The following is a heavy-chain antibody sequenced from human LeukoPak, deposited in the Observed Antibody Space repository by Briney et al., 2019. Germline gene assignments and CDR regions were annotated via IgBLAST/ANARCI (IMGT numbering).Heavy chain of an antibody. CDR2: IVSSGSPI. D-gene: IGHD3-10*01. J-gene: IGHJ5*02. CDR3: ARVIRFGGFDP. Sequence: PGGSLRLSCAASGFTFSEYYMSWIRQAPGKGGEGVSYIVSSGSPIYYADSVKGRFTISSDNAKNSLYLQMNSLRAEDTAVYYCARVIRFGGFDPWGQGTLVTVSS. V-gene: IGHV3-11*01. CDR1: GFTFSEYY.